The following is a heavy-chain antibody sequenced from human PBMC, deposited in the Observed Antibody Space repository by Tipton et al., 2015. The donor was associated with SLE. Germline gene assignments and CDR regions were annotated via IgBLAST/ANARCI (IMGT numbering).Heavy chain of an antibody. CDR3: ARAPRLRFLASRPFDY. V-gene: IGHV4-34*01. J-gene: IGHJ4*02. CDR2: INHSGST. CDR1: GGSFSGYY. D-gene: IGHD3-3*01. Sequence: TLSLTCAVYGGSFSGYYWSWIRQPPGKGLEWIGEINHSGSTNYNPSLKSRVTISVDTSKNQFSLKLSSVTAADTAVYYCARAPRLRFLASRPFDYWGQGTLVTVSS.